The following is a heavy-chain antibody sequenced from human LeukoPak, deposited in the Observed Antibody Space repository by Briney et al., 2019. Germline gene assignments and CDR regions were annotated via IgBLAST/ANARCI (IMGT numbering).Heavy chain of an antibody. D-gene: IGHD3-16*02. CDR2: TYFRSTWYS. CDR1: GDTVSGSSG. Sequence: SQTLSLTCAISGDTVSGSSGWNWIRQSPSRGLEWLGRTYFRSTWYSDYAPSVRSRIIIDADTSKKQLSLHLSSVTPEDTAVYYCARVVDYVWGTHRLRSGNWFDPWGQGTLVIVSS. J-gene: IGHJ5*02. CDR3: ARVVDYVWGTHRLRSGNWFDP. V-gene: IGHV6-1*01.